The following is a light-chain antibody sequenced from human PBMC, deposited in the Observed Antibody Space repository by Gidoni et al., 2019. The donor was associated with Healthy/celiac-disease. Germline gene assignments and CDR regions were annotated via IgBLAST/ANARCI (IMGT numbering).Light chain of an antibody. Sequence: DIVMTQSPESLAVSLGVRATINCKSSQSVLYSSNNKNYLAWYQQKPGQPPKLLIYWASTRESGVPDRFSGSGSGTDFTLTISSLQAEDVAVYYCQQYYSTPYSFGQGTKLEIK. V-gene: IGKV4-1*01. CDR2: WAS. J-gene: IGKJ2*03. CDR1: QSVLYSSNNKNY. CDR3: QQYYSTPYS.